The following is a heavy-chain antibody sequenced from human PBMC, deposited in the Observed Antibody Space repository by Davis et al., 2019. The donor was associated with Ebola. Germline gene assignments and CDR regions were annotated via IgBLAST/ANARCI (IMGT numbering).Heavy chain of an antibody. J-gene: IGHJ4*02. D-gene: IGHD1-7*01. CDR2: ISWNSGSI. CDR1: GFTFSSYA. V-gene: IGHV3-9*03. CDR3: AKARTGTTFSLDY. Sequence: SLKISCAASGFTFSSYAMHWVRQAPGKGLEWVSGISWNSGSIGYADSVKGRFTISRDNAKNSLYLQMNSLRAEDMALYYCAKARTGTTFSLDYWGQGTLVTVSS.